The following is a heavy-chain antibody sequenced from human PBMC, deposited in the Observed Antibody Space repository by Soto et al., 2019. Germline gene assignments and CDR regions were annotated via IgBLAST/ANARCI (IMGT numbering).Heavy chain of an antibody. CDR3: AGMPVSTTNWLDP. CDR2: VYNTGRT. CDR1: GGSVSRGNYY. J-gene: IGHJ5*02. V-gene: IGHV4-61*01. Sequence: SETLSLTRTVSGGSVSRGNYYCSWVRQPPGKGLDWIGDVYNTGRTNYNPSLKSRVTMSLDTSKNHFSLKLDSVTAADTAMYYCAGMPVSTTNWLDPWCQGTLVTVSS. D-gene: IGHD2-2*01.